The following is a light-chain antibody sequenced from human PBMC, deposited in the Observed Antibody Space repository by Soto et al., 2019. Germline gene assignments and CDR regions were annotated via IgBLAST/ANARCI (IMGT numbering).Light chain of an antibody. V-gene: IGKV3-11*01. Sequence: EIVLTQSPATLSLSPGEGATLSCRASQSISSFLAWYQQKPGQAPRLLIYSASYRATGIPARFSGSGSGTDFTLTVSSLEPEDFAVYYCQQHYNGPITFGQGARLE. CDR1: QSISSF. CDR2: SAS. J-gene: IGKJ5*01. CDR3: QQHYNGPIT.